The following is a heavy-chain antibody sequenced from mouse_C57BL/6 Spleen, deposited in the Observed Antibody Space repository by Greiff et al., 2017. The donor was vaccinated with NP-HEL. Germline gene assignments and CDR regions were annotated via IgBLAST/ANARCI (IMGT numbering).Heavy chain of an antibody. Sequence: EVQLQESGGGLVQPGGSMKLSCAASGFTFSDAWMDWVRQSPEKGLEWVAEIRNKANNHATYYAESVKGRFTISRDDSKSSVYLQMNSLRAEDTGIYYCTYYYGSSYDAMDYWGQGTSVTVSS. CDR3: TYYYGSSYDAMDY. CDR2: IRNKANNHAT. J-gene: IGHJ4*01. V-gene: IGHV6-6*01. CDR1: GFTFSDAW. D-gene: IGHD1-1*01.